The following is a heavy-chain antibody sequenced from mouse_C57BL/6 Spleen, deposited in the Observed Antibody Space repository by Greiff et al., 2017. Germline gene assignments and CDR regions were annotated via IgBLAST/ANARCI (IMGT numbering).Heavy chain of an antibody. V-gene: IGHV1-50*01. Sequence: VQLQQPGAELVKPGASVKLSCKASGYTFTSYWMQWVKQRPGQGLEWIGEIDPSDSYTNYTQKFKGKATLTVDTSSSTAYMQLSSLTSEDSAVYYCARSPDGYYHAMDYWGQGTSVTVSS. J-gene: IGHJ4*01. CDR3: ARSPDGYYHAMDY. D-gene: IGHD2-3*01. CDR2: IDPSDSYT. CDR1: GYTFTSYW.